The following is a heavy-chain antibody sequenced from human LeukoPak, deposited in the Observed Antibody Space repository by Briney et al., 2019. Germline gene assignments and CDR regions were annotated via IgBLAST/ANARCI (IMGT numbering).Heavy chain of an antibody. CDR2: INPSGGST. CDR3: AREDVVLVDAVRYYYYGMDV. D-gene: IGHD2-8*01. V-gene: IGHV1-46*01. Sequence: ASVKVSCKPSGYTFTAYYMHWVRQAPGQGLEWMGIINPSGGSTSYAQKFQDRVTMTRDTSTSTVYMELSSLKSEDTAVYYCAREDVVLVDAVRYYYYGMDVWGQGTTVTVSS. CDR1: GYTFTAYY. J-gene: IGHJ6*02.